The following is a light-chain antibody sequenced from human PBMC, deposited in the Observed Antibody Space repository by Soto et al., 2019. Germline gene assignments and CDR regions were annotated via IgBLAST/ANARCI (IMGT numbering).Light chain of an antibody. CDR2: AAS. Sequence: DIQMTQSPLSLSASVGDRVTITCRASQSISTYLNWYQQKPGKAPKLLIYAASTLHSGVPSSFSGSGSGTDFTLTISSLQPEDFATYFCQQSYMIPFSFGQGTKLEIK. CDR3: QQSYMIPFS. J-gene: IGKJ2*01. V-gene: IGKV1-39*01. CDR1: QSISTY.